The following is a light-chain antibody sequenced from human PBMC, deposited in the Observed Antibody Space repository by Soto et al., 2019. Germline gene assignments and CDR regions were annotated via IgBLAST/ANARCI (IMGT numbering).Light chain of an antibody. CDR1: QSVISS. CDR2: GAS. J-gene: IGKJ4*02. CDR3: QQYGTAPWA. V-gene: IGKV3-15*01. Sequence: EIVMTQSQATLSVSPGERATLSCRASQSVISSLAWYQQKPGQAPRLLIYGASTRATGIPARFSGSGSGTEFTLTISRLEPEDFAVYYCQQYGTAPWAFGGGTKVDI.